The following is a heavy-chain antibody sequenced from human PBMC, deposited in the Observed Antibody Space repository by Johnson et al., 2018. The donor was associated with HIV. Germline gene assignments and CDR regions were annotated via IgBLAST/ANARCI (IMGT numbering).Heavy chain of an antibody. Sequence: VQLVESGGCSIQPGGSLRPSCVASGFTVSSNYMLWVRQAPGTELEWVSVFSRGGSTYYAHYVQCRFPIVRDNSTKTRYLQMNSRSAEDTAVYYCAKGLVYADPDDAFDIWGQGTMDTVSS. CDR2: FSRGGST. CDR1: GFTVSSNY. D-gene: IGHD2-8*01. CDR3: AKGLVYADPDDAFDI. J-gene: IGHJ3*02. V-gene: IGHV3-66*03.